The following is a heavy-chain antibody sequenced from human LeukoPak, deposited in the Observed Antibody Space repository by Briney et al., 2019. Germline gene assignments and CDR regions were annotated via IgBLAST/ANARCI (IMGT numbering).Heavy chain of an antibody. CDR3: ARLPGIAESGKAVDY. J-gene: IGHJ4*02. Sequence: SETLCLTCTASGGSISGYYWSWIRQPPGKGLEWIGYMYYSGTTNYNPSLKSRVAISVDTSKNQFSLNLSSVTAADTAVYYCARLPGIAESGKAVDYWGQGTLVTVSS. CDR2: MYYSGTT. CDR1: GGSISGYY. D-gene: IGHD6-19*01. V-gene: IGHV4-59*01.